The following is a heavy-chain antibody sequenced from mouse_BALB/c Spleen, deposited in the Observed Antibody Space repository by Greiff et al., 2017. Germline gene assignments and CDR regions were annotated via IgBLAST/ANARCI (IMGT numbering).Heavy chain of an antibody. CDR3: AREGKGGMDY. V-gene: IGHV3-2*02. D-gene: IGHD2-1*01. CDR1: GYSITSDYA. Sequence: VQLKQSGPGLVKPSQSLSLTCTVTGYSITSDYAWNWIRQFPGNKLEWMGYISYSGSTSYNPSLKSRISITRDTSKNQFFLQLNSVTTEDTATYYCAREGKGGMDYWGQGTSVTVSS. J-gene: IGHJ4*01. CDR2: ISYSGST.